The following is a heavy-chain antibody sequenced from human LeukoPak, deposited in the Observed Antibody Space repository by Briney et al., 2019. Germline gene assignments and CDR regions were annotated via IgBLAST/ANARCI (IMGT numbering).Heavy chain of an antibody. Sequence: ASVRVSCKASGYTFNYYGITWVRQAPGQGLEWMGWINNYNGNADYAQKFQGRVTMTTETSTSTAYMERRSLRSDDTAVYYCARRAGYSSGLDLWGQGALVTVSS. CDR1: GYTFNYYG. J-gene: IGHJ5*02. CDR3: ARRAGYSSGLDL. D-gene: IGHD6-19*01. V-gene: IGHV1-18*01. CDR2: INNYNGNA.